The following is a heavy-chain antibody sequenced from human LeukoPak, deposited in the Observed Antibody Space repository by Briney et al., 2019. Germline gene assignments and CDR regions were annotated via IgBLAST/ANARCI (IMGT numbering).Heavy chain of an antibody. CDR2: IYYSGST. CDR3: ASPYCSGGSCYSY. CDR1: GGSVSSGSYY. Sequence: SETLSLTCIVSGGSVSSGSYYWSWIRQPPGKGLEWIGYIYYSGSTNYNPSLKSRVTISVDTSKNQFSLKLSSVTAADTAVYYCASPYCSGGSCYSYWGQGTLVTVSS. V-gene: IGHV4-61*01. J-gene: IGHJ4*02. D-gene: IGHD2-15*01.